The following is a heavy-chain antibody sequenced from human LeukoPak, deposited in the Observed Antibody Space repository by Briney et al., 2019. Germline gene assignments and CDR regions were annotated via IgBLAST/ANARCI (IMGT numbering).Heavy chain of an antibody. CDR2: INPNSGGT. V-gene: IGHV1-2*02. D-gene: IGHD6-13*01. CDR1: GYTFTGYY. J-gene: IGHJ6*02. Sequence: GASVKVSCKASGYTFTGYYMHWVRQAPGQGLEWMGWINPNSGGTNYAQKLQGRVTMTRDTSISTAYMELSRLRSDDTAVYYCARGSYSSSWYWAAYYYGMDVWGQGTTVTVSS. CDR3: ARGSYSSSWYWAAYYYGMDV.